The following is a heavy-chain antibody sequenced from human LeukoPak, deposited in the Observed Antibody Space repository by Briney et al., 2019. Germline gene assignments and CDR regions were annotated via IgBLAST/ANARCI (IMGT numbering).Heavy chain of an antibody. D-gene: IGHD2-8*01. V-gene: IGHV3-21*01. Sequence: GGSLRLSCAASGFTFSSYSMNWVRQAPGKGLEWVSSISSSSSYIYYADSVKGRFTISRDNAKNPLYLQMNSLRAEDTAVYYCARVRPYCTNGVCYLDYWGQGTLVTVSS. CDR1: GFTFSSYS. CDR2: ISSSSSYI. CDR3: ARVRPYCTNGVCYLDY. J-gene: IGHJ4*02.